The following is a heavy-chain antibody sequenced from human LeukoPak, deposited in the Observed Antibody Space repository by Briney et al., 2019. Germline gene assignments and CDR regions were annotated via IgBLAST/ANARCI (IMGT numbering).Heavy chain of an antibody. CDR3: ARDPSEAVGQTDFDY. D-gene: IGHD6-19*01. V-gene: IGHV4-34*01. CDR2: INHSGST. Sequence: PSETLSLTCAVYGGSFSGYYWSWIRQPPGKGLEWIGEINHSGSTNYNPSLKSRVTISVDTSKNQFSLKLSSVTAADTAVYYCARDPSEAVGQTDFDYWGQGTLVTVSS. CDR1: GGSFSGYY. J-gene: IGHJ4*02.